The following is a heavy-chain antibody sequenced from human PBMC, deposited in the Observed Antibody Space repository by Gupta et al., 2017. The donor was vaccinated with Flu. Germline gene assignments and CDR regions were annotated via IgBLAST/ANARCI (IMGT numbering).Heavy chain of an antibody. CDR1: GFTFSSYD. Sequence: EVQLVESGGGLVQPGGSLRLSCAASGFTFSSYDMHWVRQATGKGLEWVSGIGNVGDTYYSDSVRGRLTISRENAKNSVYLQMNSLRAGDTAVYYCARGGSGNYYSGLDAFDIWGQGTMVTASS. CDR2: IGNVGDT. D-gene: IGHD3-10*01. CDR3: ARGGSGNYYSGLDAFDI. V-gene: IGHV3-13*01. J-gene: IGHJ3*02.